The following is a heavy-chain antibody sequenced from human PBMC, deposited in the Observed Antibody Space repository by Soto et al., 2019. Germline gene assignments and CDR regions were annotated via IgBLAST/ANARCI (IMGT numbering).Heavy chain of an antibody. Sequence: QVQLVESGGGLVKPGGSLRLSCAASGFTFSDYYMSWIRQAPGKGLEWVSYITSSGSTNYCADSVRGRFAISRDNAKNSLYLQMNSLRAEDTVVYYCARYYSGSGSYWYFDLWGRGTLVTVSS. D-gene: IGHD3-10*01. V-gene: IGHV3-11*01. CDR3: ARYYSGSGSYWYFDL. J-gene: IGHJ2*01. CDR2: ITSSGSTN. CDR1: GFTFSDYY.